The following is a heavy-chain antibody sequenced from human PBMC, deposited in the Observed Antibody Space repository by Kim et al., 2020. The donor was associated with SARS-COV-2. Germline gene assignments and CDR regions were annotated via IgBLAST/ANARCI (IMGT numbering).Heavy chain of an antibody. J-gene: IGHJ3*02. Sequence: GGSLRLSCAASGFSFSDSAMPWVRQASGKGLEWVGRIRRKANSYATTYAASGRGRFTISRDDSKNAAYLHMNSLKTADTSVYYCTGVPGTALAVWVAFD. CDR2: IRRKANSYAT. D-gene: IGHD3-16*01. CDR1: GFSFSDSA. CDR3: TGVPGTALAVWVAFD. V-gene: IGHV3-73*01.